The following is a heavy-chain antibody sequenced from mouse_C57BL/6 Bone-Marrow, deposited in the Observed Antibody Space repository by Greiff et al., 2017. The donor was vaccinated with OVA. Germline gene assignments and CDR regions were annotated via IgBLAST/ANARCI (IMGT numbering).Heavy chain of an antibody. Sequence: VQLQQPGAELVMPGASVKLSCKASGYTFTSYWMHWVKQRPGQGLEWIGEIDPSDSYTNYNQKFKGKSTLTVDKSSSTAYMQLSSLTSEDSAVYYSARKKGDFYYGNIDYWGQGTTLTVSS. D-gene: IGHD2-1*01. CDR3: ARKKGDFYYGNIDY. CDR2: IDPSDSYT. CDR1: GYTFTSYW. V-gene: IGHV1-69*01. J-gene: IGHJ2*01.